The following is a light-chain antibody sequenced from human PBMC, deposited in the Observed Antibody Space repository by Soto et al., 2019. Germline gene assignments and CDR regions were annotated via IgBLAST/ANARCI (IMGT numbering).Light chain of an antibody. CDR3: GADHGSGSNFAR. CDR1: SGYSNYK. Sequence: QLVLAQPPSASASLGAPVTLTCTLSSGYSNYKVDWYQQRPGKGPRFVMRVGTGGIVGSKGDGIPDRFSVLGSGLNRYLTIKNIQEEDESDYHCGADHGSGSNFARFGGGTKLTVL. J-gene: IGLJ3*02. V-gene: IGLV9-49*01. CDR2: VGTGGIVG.